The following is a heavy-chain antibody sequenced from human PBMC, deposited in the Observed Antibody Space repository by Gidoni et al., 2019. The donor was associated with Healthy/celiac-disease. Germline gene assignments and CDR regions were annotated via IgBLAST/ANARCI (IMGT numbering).Heavy chain of an antibody. D-gene: IGHD6-6*01. CDR3: AKDSSYYYDGRDV. J-gene: IGHJ6*02. CDR2: ISGDGGST. V-gene: IGHV3-43*02. Sequence: KGLEWVSLISGDGGSTYYADSVKGRFTISRDNSKNSLYLQMNSLRTEDTALYYCAKDSSYYYDGRDVWGQGTTVTVSS.